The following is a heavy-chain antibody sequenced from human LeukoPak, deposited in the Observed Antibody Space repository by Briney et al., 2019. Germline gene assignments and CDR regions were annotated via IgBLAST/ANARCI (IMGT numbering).Heavy chain of an antibody. CDR1: GFTFSSYG. D-gene: IGHD1-26*01. J-gene: IGHJ3*02. V-gene: IGHV3-30*02. Sequence: GGSLRLSCAASGFTFSSYGMHWVRQAPGKGLEWVAFIRYDGSNKYYADSVKGRFTISRDNSKNTLYLQMNSLRAEDTAVYYCARVAWELRAAFDIWGQGTMVTVSS. CDR3: ARVAWELRAAFDI. CDR2: IRYDGSNK.